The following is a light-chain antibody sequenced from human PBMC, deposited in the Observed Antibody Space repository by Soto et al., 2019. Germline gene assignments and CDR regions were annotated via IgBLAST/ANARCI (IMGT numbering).Light chain of an antibody. CDR3: QHYNNWPPWT. CDR2: GAS. V-gene: IGKV3-15*01. J-gene: IGKJ1*01. CDR1: QSVSSN. Sequence: DILMTQSPATLSLSPGGRATLSCSASQSVSSNLAWYQQKPGQAPRLLIYGASTRVTGVPARFSGSGSGTEFILIISSPQSEDFAVYYCQHYNNWPPWTFGQGTKVDI.